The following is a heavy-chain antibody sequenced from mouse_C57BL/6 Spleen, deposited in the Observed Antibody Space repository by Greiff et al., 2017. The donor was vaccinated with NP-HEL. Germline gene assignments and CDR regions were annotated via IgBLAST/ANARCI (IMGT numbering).Heavy chain of an antibody. J-gene: IGHJ4*01. CDR3: ARELGDYDGTRYYYAMDY. CDR2: ISYDGSN. CDR1: GYSITSGYY. D-gene: IGHD2-4*01. Sequence: EVQLQESGPGLVKPSQSLSLTCSVTGYSITSGYYWNWIRQFPGNKLEWMGYISYDGSNNYNPSLKNRISITRDTSKNQFFLKFNSVTTEDTATYYCARELGDYDGTRYYYAMDYWGQGTSVTVAS. V-gene: IGHV3-6*01.